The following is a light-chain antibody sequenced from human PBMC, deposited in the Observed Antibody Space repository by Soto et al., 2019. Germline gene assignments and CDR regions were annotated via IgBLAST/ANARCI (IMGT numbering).Light chain of an antibody. J-gene: IGKJ2*01. CDR2: GAS. CDR1: QDGGTNY. Sequence: EIVLTQSPGTLSLSPGEGATLSCRSSQDGGTNYLAWYHQKPGQAPRLLIFGASSRASGVPGRFSGSGSGTEFTLSISILEPEDSAVYYCQQFINSPYMYIFGQGTKLEI. CDR3: QQFINSPYMYI. V-gene: IGKV3-20*01.